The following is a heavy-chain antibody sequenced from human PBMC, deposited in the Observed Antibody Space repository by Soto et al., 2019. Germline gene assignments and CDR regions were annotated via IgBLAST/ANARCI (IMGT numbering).Heavy chain of an antibody. CDR3: AKDCAVVVDAPDSDAFDI. V-gene: IGHV3-23*01. Sequence: GGSLRLSCAASGFTFSSYAMSWVRQAPGKGLEWVSAISGSGGSTYYADSVKGRFTISRDNSKNTLYLQMNSLRAEDTAVYYCAKDCAVVVDAPDSDAFDIWGQGTMVTGSS. CDR2: ISGSGGST. J-gene: IGHJ3*02. CDR1: GFTFSSYA. D-gene: IGHD2-15*01.